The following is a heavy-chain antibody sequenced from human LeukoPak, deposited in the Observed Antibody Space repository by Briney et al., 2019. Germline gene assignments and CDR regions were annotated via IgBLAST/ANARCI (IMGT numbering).Heavy chain of an antibody. J-gene: IGHJ4*02. V-gene: IGHV4-34*01. CDR1: GGSFSSYY. CDR3: ARDRLGLPVDY. D-gene: IGHD3-16*01. CDR2: INHSGIT. Sequence: SSETLSLTCAVYGGSFSSYYWSWIRQPPGKGLEWIGEINHSGITNYNPSLKSRVTMSVDTSKNQFSLKLNSVTAADTAVYYCARDRLGLPVDYWGRGTLVTVSS.